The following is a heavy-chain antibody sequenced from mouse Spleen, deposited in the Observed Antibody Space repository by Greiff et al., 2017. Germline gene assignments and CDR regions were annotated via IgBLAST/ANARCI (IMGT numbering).Heavy chain of an antibody. CDR2: INPNNGGT. J-gene: IGHJ3*01. D-gene: IGHD4-1*01. Sequence: VQLQQSGPELVKPGASVKISCKASGYTFTDYYMNWVKQSHGKSLEWIGDINPNNGGTSYNQKFKGKATLTVDKSSSTAYMELRSLTSEDSAVYYCAGLGAWFAYWGQGTLVTVSA. V-gene: IGHV1-26*01. CDR3: AGLGAWFAY. CDR1: GYTFTDYY.